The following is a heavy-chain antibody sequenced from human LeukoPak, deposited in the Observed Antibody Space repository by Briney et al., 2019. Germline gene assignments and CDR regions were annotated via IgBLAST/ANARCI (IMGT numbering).Heavy chain of an antibody. CDR3: ASYSITVAGFDY. Sequence: PSQTLSLTCTVSGGSISNYYWSWIRQPAGKGLEWIGRIYTSGSTNYNPSLESRVTISLDTSKNQFSLNLSSVTAADTAVYYCASYSITVAGFDYWGQGTLVTVSS. D-gene: IGHD6-19*01. V-gene: IGHV4-4*07. CDR2: IYTSGST. J-gene: IGHJ4*02. CDR1: GGSISNYY.